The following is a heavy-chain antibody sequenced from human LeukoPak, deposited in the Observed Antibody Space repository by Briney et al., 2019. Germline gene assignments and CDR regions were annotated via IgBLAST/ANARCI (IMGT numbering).Heavy chain of an antibody. Sequence: GGTLRLSCAASGFTFSSYGMSWVRQAPGKGLEWVSAISGSGGSTYYADSVKGRFTISRDNSKNTLYLQMNSLRAEDTAVYYCAETTRYFDWYDYWGQGTLVTVSS. CDR3: AETTRYFDWYDY. V-gene: IGHV3-23*01. J-gene: IGHJ4*02. D-gene: IGHD3-9*01. CDR1: GFTFSSYG. CDR2: ISGSGGST.